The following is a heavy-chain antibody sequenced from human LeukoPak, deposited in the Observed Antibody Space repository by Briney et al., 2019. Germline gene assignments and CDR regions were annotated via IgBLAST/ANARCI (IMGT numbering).Heavy chain of an antibody. CDR3: AKEVDCPSDCLFFHS. D-gene: IGHD2-21*02. V-gene: IGHV3-43*01. CDR1: GSTFDRFT. Sequence: HAGGSLRLSCAASGSTFDRFTIHWVRQTPGKGLEWVSLINRRGHTFYADSVKGRFTISRDNSRNSVFLQMNSLRPEDTALYHCAKEVDCPSDCLFFHSWGQGTLVTVSS. CDR2: INRRGHT. J-gene: IGHJ4*02.